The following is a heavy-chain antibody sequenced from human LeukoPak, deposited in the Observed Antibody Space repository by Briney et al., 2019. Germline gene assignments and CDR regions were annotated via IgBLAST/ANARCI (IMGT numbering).Heavy chain of an antibody. CDR3: AKSGGWYYDSSGYYIYYFDY. CDR2: ISWNSGSI. D-gene: IGHD3-22*01. CDR1: GFTFDDYA. J-gene: IGHJ4*02. V-gene: IGHV3-9*01. Sequence: GGSLRLSCAASGFTFDDYAMHWVRQAPGKGLEWVSGISWNSGSIGYADSVKGRFTISRDNAKNSLYLQMNSLRAEDTALYYCAKSGGWYYDSSGYYIYYFDYWGQGTLVTVSS.